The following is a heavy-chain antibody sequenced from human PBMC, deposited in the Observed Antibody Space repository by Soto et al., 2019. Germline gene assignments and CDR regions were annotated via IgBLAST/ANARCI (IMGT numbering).Heavy chain of an antibody. CDR2: FDPEDGET. Sequence: ASVKVSCKVSGYTLTELSMHWVRQAPGKGLEWMGGFDPEDGETIYAQKFQGRVTMTEDTSTDTAYMELSSLRSEDTAVYYCATVLSGYYDSSAYFDYWGQGTLFPVSP. CDR3: ATVLSGYYDSSAYFDY. CDR1: GYTLTELS. J-gene: IGHJ4*02. D-gene: IGHD3-22*01. V-gene: IGHV1-24*01.